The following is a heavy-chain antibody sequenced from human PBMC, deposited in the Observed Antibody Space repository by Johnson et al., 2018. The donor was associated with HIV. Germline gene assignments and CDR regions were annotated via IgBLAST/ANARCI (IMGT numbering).Heavy chain of an antibody. CDR3: AKDWSRTLGATLGPGAFDI. Sequence: QMLLVESGGGVVQPGGSLRLSCAASGFTFSSYGMHWVRQAPGKGLEWVAFIRYDGSNKYYADSVKGRFTISRDNSKNTLYLQMNSLRAEDTAVYYCAKDWSRTLGATLGPGAFDIWGQGTMVTVSS. CDR2: IRYDGSNK. V-gene: IGHV3-30*02. CDR1: GFTFSSYG. J-gene: IGHJ3*02. D-gene: IGHD1-26*01.